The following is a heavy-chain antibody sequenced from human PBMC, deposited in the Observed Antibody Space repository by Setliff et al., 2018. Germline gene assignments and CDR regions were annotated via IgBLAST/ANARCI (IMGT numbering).Heavy chain of an antibody. CDR1: GGSFSGYY. J-gene: IGHJ5*02. CDR2: INHRGTT. CDR3: ARGPRFDYESPTYRRRFDP. D-gene: IGHD3-22*01. V-gene: IGHV4-34*01. Sequence: PSETLSLTCAVYGGSFSGYYWNRIRQAPGKGLEWIGEINHRGTTSYTPSLKGRVTISVDTSKNLFSLKLSSVTAADTAVYFCARGPRFDYESPTYRRRFDPWGQGTAVTVSS.